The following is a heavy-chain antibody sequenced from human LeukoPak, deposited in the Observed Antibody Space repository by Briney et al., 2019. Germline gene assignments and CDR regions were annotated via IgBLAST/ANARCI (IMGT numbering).Heavy chain of an antibody. J-gene: IGHJ4*02. CDR2: ISDSGGST. V-gene: IGHV3-23*01. CDR1: EFTFSNYG. Sequence: GGSLRLSCAASEFTFSNYGMSWVRQAPGKGLEWVSAISDSGGSTYYADSVKGRFTISRDNAKNSLYLQMNSLRAEDTAVYYCARDRANIVVVSASEYWGQGTLVTVSS. CDR3: ARDRANIVVVSASEY. D-gene: IGHD2-21*01.